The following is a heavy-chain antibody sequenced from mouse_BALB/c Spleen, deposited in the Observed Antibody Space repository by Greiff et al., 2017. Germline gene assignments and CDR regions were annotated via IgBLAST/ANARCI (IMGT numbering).Heavy chain of an antibody. CDR1: GYTFTDYA. J-gene: IGHJ2*01. CDR2: ISTYYGDA. V-gene: IGHV1S137*01. D-gene: IGHD2-10*02. CDR3: ARQYGNYDFDY. Sequence: QVQLQQSGAELVRPGVSVKISCKGSGYTFTDYAMHWVKQSHAKSLEWIGVISTYYGDASYNQKFKGKATMTVDKSSSTAYMELARLTSEDSAIYYCARQYGNYDFDYWGQGTTLTVSS.